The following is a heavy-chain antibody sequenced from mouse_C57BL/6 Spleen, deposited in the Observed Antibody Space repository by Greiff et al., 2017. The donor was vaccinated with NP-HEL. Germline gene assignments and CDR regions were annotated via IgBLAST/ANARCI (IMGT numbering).Heavy chain of an antibody. D-gene: IGHD1-1*01. V-gene: IGHV1-82*01. Sequence: VQLQQSGPELVKPGASVKISCKASGYAFSSSWMNWVKQRPGKGLEWIGRIYPGDGDTNYNGKFKGKATLTADKSSSTAYMQLSSLTSEDSAVYFCARFITTMGYFDYWGQGTTLTVSS. CDR2: IYPGDGDT. CDR1: GYAFSSSW. CDR3: ARFITTMGYFDY. J-gene: IGHJ2*01.